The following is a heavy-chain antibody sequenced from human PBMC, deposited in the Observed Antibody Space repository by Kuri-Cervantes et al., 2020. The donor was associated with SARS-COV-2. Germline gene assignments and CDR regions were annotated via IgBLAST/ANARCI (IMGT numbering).Heavy chain of an antibody. CDR3: TTGGLFWFDESASPPV. Sequence: ASVKVSCKVSGYTLMELSIHWVRQTPGEGLEWMGGFDREDGKVVYAQRFQGRVTLTDDSFADTTYMELINLQSADAATYFCTTGGLFWFDESASPPVWGQGAMVTVSS. CDR1: GYTLMELS. CDR2: FDREDGKV. J-gene: IGHJ3*01. V-gene: IGHV1-24*01. D-gene: IGHD3-10*01.